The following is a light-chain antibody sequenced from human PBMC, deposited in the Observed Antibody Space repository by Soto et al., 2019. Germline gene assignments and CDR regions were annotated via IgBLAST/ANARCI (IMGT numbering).Light chain of an antibody. CDR3: QQYHRSSIT. CDR2: DAS. CDR1: QSLNND. J-gene: IGKJ5*01. V-gene: IGKV1-5*01. Sequence: DTQMTQSPSTLSASVGDRVTITCRASQSLNNDLAWYQQEPGKAPNLLIYDASTLERGVPSRFSGTGSGTEFTLAINSLQPDDFATYYCQQYHRSSITFGQGTRLEIK.